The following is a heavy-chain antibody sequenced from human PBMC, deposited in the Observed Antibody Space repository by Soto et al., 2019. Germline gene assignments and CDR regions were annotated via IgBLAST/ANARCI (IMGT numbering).Heavy chain of an antibody. CDR2: IYYSGST. V-gene: IGHV4-59*01. D-gene: IGHD3-22*01. J-gene: IGHJ3*02. CDR1: GGSISSYY. CDR3: ARFMGVVVKGDHDAFDI. Sequence: SETLSLTCTVSGGSISSYYWSWIRQPPGKGLEWIGYIYYSGSTNYNPSLKSRVTISVDTSKNQFSLKLSSVTAADTAVYYCARFMGVVVKGDHDAFDIWGQGTMVTVSS.